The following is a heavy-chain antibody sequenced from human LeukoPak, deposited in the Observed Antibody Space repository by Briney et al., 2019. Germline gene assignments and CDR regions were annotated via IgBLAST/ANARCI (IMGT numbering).Heavy chain of an antibody. Sequence: PGRSLRLSCAASGFTFSSYGMHWVRRAPGKGLEWVAVISYDGSNKYYADSVKGRFTISRDNSMNTLYLQMNSLRAEDTAVYYCAKDDGDYVELPVDYFDYWGQGTLVTVSS. D-gene: IGHD4-17*01. CDR2: ISYDGSNK. J-gene: IGHJ4*02. CDR1: GFTFSSYG. CDR3: AKDDGDYVELPVDYFDY. V-gene: IGHV3-30*18.